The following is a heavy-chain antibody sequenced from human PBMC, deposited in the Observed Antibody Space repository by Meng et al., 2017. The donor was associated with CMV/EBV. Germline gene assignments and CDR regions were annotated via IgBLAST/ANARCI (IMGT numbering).Heavy chain of an antibody. CDR1: GGSFSSYA. Sequence: SVKVSCKASGGSFSSYAISWVRQAPGQGLEWMGGIIPIFGTANYAQKFQGRVTITTDESTSTAYTELSSLRSEDTAVYYCARDRVKAAGQIWATNWFDPWGQGTLVTVSS. J-gene: IGHJ5*02. CDR3: ARDRVKAAGQIWATNWFDP. CDR2: IIPIFGTA. V-gene: IGHV1-69*05. D-gene: IGHD6-13*01.